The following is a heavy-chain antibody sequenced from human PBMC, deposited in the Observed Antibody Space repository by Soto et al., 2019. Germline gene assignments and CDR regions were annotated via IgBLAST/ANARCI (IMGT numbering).Heavy chain of an antibody. J-gene: IGHJ3*02. CDR3: AGGAPVDAFDI. CDR2: IYYSGST. CDR1: GGSISSYY. Sequence: QVQLQESGPGLVKPSETLSLTCTVSGGSISSYYWSWIRQPPGKGLEWIGYIYYSGSTNYNPSLKSXXAXSXDTSKNQFSLKLSSVTAADTAVYYCAGGAPVDAFDIWGQGTMVTVSS. V-gene: IGHV4-59*01.